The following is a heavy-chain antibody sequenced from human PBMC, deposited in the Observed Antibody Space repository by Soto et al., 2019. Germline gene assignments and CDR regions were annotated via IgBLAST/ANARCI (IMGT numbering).Heavy chain of an antibody. CDR2: INAGNGNT. CDR1: GYTFTSYA. J-gene: IGHJ4*02. D-gene: IGHD2-15*01. V-gene: IGHV1-3*01. CDR3: ARGPGGPDGPGDY. Sequence: ASVKVSCKASGYTFTSYAMHWVRQAPVQRLEWMGWINAGNGNTKYSQKFQGRVTITRDTSASTAYMELSSLRSGDTAVYYCARGPGGPDGPGDYWGQGTLVTVSS.